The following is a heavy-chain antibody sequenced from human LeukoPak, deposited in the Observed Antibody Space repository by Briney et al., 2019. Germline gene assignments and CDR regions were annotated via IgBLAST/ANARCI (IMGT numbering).Heavy chain of an antibody. CDR1: GFTFSSYD. J-gene: IGHJ5*02. D-gene: IGHD3-16*01. V-gene: IGHV3-13*01. CDR3: ARGGDGFDP. Sequence: PGGSLRLSCAASGFTFSSYDMHWVRQPAGKGLEWVSAIAAAGDTYYPDTVKGRFTISRENAKNSLYLQMNSLRVGDTAVYYCARGGDGFDPWGQGTLVTVSS. CDR2: IAAAGDT.